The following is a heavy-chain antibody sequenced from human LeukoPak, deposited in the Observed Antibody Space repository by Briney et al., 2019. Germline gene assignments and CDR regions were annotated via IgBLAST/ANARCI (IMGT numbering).Heavy chain of an antibody. CDR1: GGSISSSSYY. CDR2: IYHSGST. V-gene: IGHV4-39*07. D-gene: IGHD4-17*01. CDR3: ARVGPTVGSGFYYYMDV. Sequence: SETLSLTCTVSGGSISSSSYYWGWLRQPPGTGLEWIGSIYHSGSTYYNPSLKSRVTISVDTSKNQFSLKLSSVTAADTAVYYCARVGPTVGSGFYYYMDVWGKGTTVTVSS. J-gene: IGHJ6*03.